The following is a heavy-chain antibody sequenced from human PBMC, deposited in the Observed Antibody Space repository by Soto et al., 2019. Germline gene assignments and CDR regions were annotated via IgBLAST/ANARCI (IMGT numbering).Heavy chain of an antibody. J-gene: IGHJ6*02. CDR3: AKEPVSITSFGVNGMDV. D-gene: IGHD3-3*01. Sequence: PPEALCLTCTVSGGSIRSGDYYGSWIRQPPGKGLEWIGYIYYSGSTNYNPSLKSRVTISVDTSKNQFSLKLSSVTAADTAVDYWAKEPVSITSFGVNGMDVWGQGTTVTVS. CDR1: GGSIRSGDYY. V-gene: IGHV4-30-4*01. CDR2: IYYSGST.